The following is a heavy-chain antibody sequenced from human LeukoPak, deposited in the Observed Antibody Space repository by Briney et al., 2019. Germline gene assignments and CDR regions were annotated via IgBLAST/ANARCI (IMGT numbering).Heavy chain of an antibody. CDR2: IYYSGST. V-gene: IGHV4-59*01. D-gene: IGHD2-15*01. CDR3: ARDGEYCSGGSCYFKDDYYYYMDV. CDR1: GGSISSYY. J-gene: IGHJ6*03. Sequence: SETLSLTCTVSGGSISSYYWSWIRQPPGKGLEWIGYIYYSGSTNYNPSLKSRVTISVDTSKNQFSLKLSSVTAADTAVYYCARDGEYCSGGSCYFKDDYYYYMDVWGKGTTATVSS.